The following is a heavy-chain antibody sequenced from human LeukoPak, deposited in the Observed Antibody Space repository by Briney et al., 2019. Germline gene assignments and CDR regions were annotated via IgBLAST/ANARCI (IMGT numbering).Heavy chain of an antibody. Sequence: ASVKVSCKASGYTFTSYDINWVRQAPGQGLEWMGRIIPILGIANYAQKFQGRVTITADKSTSTAYMELSSLRSEDTAVYYCAREGRSTYGMDVWGQGTTVTVSS. CDR2: IIPILGIA. CDR1: GYTFTSYD. J-gene: IGHJ6*02. D-gene: IGHD3-3*01. CDR3: AREGRSTYGMDV. V-gene: IGHV1-69*04.